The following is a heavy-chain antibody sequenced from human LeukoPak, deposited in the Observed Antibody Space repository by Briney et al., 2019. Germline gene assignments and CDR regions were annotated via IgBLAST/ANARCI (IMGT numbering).Heavy chain of an antibody. CDR3: TRDPDDFWSGHYYYYYYGMDV. J-gene: IGHJ6*02. D-gene: IGHD3-3*01. CDR1: GFTFGDYA. Sequence: PGGSLRLSCTASGFTFGDYAMSWFRQAPGKGLEWVGFIRSKAYGGTTEYAASVKGRFTISRDDSKSIAYLQMNSLKTEDTAVYYCTRDPDDFWSGHYYYYYYGMDVWGRGTTVTVSS. CDR2: IRSKAYGGTT. V-gene: IGHV3-49*03.